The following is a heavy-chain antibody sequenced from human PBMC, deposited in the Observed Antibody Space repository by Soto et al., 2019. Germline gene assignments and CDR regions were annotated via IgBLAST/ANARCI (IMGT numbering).Heavy chain of an antibody. CDR3: ARRMILWFGESRAYFDY. Sequence: SETLSLTCAVYGGSFSGYYWSWIRQPPGKGLEWVGEINHSGSTNYNPSLKSRVTISVDTSKNQFSLKLSSVTAADTAVYYCARRMILWFGESRAYFDYWGKGTLVTVAS. J-gene: IGHJ4*02. D-gene: IGHD3-10*01. CDR1: GGSFSGYY. V-gene: IGHV4-34*01. CDR2: INHSGST.